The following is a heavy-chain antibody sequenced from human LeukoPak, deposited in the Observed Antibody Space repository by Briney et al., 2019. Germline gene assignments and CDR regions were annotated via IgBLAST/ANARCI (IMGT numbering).Heavy chain of an antibody. CDR1: GGSISSSSYY. D-gene: IGHD3-22*01. J-gene: IGHJ5*02. V-gene: IGHV4-39*07. CDR3: ARDPYYYDSSGYTRWSDP. CDR2: IYYSGST. Sequence: SETLSLTCTVSGGSISSSSYYWGWIRQPPGKGLEWIGSIYYSGSTYYNPSLKSRVTISVDTSKNQFSLKLSSVTAADTAVYYCARDPYYYDSSGYTRWSDPWGQGTLVTVSS.